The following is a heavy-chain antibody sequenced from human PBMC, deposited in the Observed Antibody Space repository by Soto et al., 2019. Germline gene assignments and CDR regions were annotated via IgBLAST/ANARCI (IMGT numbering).Heavy chain of an antibody. CDR1: GFTFSSYA. V-gene: IGHV3-30-3*01. CDR2: ISYDGSNK. J-gene: IGHJ6*02. CDR3: ARDLSSTSCYLACYYGMDV. D-gene: IGHD2-2*01. Sequence: GGSLRLSCAASGFTFSSYAMHWVRQAPGKGLEWVAVISYDGSNKYYADSVKGRFTISRDNSKNTLYLQMNSLRAEDTAVYYCARDLSSTSCYLACYYGMDVWGQGTTVTVSS.